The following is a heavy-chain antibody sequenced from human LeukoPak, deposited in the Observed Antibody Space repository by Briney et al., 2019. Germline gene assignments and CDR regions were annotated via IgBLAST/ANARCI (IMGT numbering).Heavy chain of an antibody. CDR1: GFNFSSYS. Sequence: PGGSLRLSCAASGFNFSSYSMNWVRQAPGKGLECVSYISSSSSTIYYADSVKGRFTISRDNAKNSLYLQMNSLRAEDTALYYCAKDGYGDYFHGMDVWGQGTTVTVSS. CDR3: AKDGYGDYFHGMDV. CDR2: ISSSSSTI. D-gene: IGHD4-17*01. V-gene: IGHV3-48*04. J-gene: IGHJ6*02.